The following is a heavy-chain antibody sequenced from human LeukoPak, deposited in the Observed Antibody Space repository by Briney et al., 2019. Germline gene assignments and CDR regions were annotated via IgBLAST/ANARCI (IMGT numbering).Heavy chain of an antibody. CDR2: IYYSGST. Sequence: SETLSLTCTVSGGSISSSNYYWGWIRQPPGKGLEWIGSIYYSGSTYYNPSLKSRVTISVDTSKNQFSLKLSSVTAADTAVYYCARDTKRQPLRGGVDYWGQGTLVTVSS. CDR1: GGSISSSNYY. J-gene: IGHJ4*02. V-gene: IGHV4-39*07. CDR3: ARDTKRQPLRGGVDY. D-gene: IGHD2-2*01.